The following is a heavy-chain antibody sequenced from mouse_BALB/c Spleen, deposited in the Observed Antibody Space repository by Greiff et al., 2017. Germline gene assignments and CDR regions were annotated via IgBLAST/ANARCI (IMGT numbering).Heavy chain of an antibody. D-gene: IGHD1-1*01. V-gene: IGHV14-3*02. CDR1: GFNIKDTY. CDR3: AREGDYYGSSWFAY. Sequence: EVQLQQSGAELVKPGASVKLSCTASGFNIKDTYMHWVKQRPEQGLEWIGRIDPANGNTKYDPKFQGKATITADTSSNTAYLQLSSLTSEDTAVYYCAREGDYYGSSWFAYWGQGTLVTVSA. J-gene: IGHJ3*01. CDR2: IDPANGNT.